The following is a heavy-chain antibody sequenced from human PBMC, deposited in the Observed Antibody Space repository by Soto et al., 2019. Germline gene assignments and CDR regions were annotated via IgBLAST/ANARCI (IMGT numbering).Heavy chain of an antibody. CDR1: GYTFTDYY. D-gene: IGHD1-7*01. Sequence: GASVKVSCKASGYTFTDYYMHWVRQAPGQGLEWMGWINPNSGGTNYAQKFQGRVTMTRDTSISTAYMELSRLRSDDPAVYYCARKPELRGSYYYHYDMDVWGRGTTVTVSS. CDR2: INPNSGGT. V-gene: IGHV1-2*02. J-gene: IGHJ6*02. CDR3: ARKPELRGSYYYHYDMDV.